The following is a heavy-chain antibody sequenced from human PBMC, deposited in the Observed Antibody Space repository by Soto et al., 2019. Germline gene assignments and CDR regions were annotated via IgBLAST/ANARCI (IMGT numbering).Heavy chain of an antibody. CDR1: GYTFTNYE. Sequence: SCKASGYTFTNYETIWVRRGPGKGLEWISTISPTGNTHYADSVEGRFTISRDDSKNTFYLQMNNLRADDTGVYYCAKDPSTGHADLWGQGTLVTVSS. CDR3: AKDPSTGHADL. J-gene: IGHJ5*02. V-gene: IGHV3-23*01. D-gene: IGHD3-9*01. CDR2: ISPTGNT.